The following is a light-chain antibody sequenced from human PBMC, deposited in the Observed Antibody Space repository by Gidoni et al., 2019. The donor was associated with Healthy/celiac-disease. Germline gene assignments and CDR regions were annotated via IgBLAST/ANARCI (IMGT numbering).Light chain of an antibody. V-gene: IGKV3-20*01. CDR2: GAS. Sequence: EIVLTHSPDTLSLSLGERATLSCRASQSVRSSYLAWYQQKPGQAPRLLIYGASSRATGTPDRISGSGSGTDFTLTISRVEAEDFAVYYCQQCSSSPLTFGEGTKVEIK. CDR1: QSVRSSY. J-gene: IGKJ4*02. CDR3: QQCSSSPLT.